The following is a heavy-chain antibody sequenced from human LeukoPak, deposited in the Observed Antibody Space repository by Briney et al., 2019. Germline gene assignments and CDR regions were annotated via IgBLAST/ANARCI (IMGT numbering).Heavy chain of an antibody. CDR2: ISSSSSYI. Sequence: GGSLRLSCAAYGFTFISYSMNWVRQAPGKGMEWVSSISSSSSYIYYADSVKGRFTISRDNAKNSLYLQMNRLRVEDTAVYYCARFGAPTDDYWGQGTLVTVSS. CDR3: ARFGAPTDDY. J-gene: IGHJ4*02. V-gene: IGHV3-21*01. D-gene: IGHD3-10*01. CDR1: GFTFISYS.